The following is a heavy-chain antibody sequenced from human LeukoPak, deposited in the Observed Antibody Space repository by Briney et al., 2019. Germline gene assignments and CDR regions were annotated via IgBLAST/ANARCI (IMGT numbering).Heavy chain of an antibody. V-gene: IGHV3-11*01. D-gene: IGHD3-3*01. J-gene: IGHJ4*02. CDR2: ISTSGNTI. CDR3: ARASGGFGVANDY. Sequence: PGGSLRLSCAASGFTFNDYYMTWIRQAPGKGLDWVSYISTSGNTIYYSDSVKGRFTISRDNAKNSLYLQMNSLRAEDTAVYYCARASGGFGVANDYWGQGTLVTVSS. CDR1: GFTFNDYY.